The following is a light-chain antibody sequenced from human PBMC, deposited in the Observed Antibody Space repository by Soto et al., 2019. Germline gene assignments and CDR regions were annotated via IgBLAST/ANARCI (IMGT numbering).Light chain of an antibody. CDR2: GAS. Sequence: EIVLTQSPGTLSLSPGERATLSCRASPRISSSYLAWYQHKPGQAPRLLLYGASSRATGIPDRFSGSGSGTDFTLTISRLEPEDFAVYYCLHYGRSPPYTFGQGTKLEIK. V-gene: IGKV3-20*01. CDR1: PRISSSY. J-gene: IGKJ2*01. CDR3: LHYGRSPPYT.